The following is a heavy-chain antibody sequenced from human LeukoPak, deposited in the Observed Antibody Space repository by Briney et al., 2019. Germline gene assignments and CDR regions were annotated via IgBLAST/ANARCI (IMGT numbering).Heavy chain of an antibody. CDR3: AKVNEEYQLLGGFDY. CDR1: GYSISSGYY. D-gene: IGHD2-2*01. Sequence: RSSETLSLTCTVSGYSISSGYYWGWIRQPPGKGLEWIGSIYHSGSTYYNLSLKSRVTISVDTSKNQFSLKLSSVTAADTALYYCAKVNEEYQLLGGFDYWGQGTLVTVSS. V-gene: IGHV4-38-2*02. CDR2: IYHSGST. J-gene: IGHJ4*02.